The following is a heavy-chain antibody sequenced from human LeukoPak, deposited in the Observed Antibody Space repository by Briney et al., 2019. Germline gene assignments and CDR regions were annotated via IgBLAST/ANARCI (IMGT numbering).Heavy chain of an antibody. CDR1: GFTVSGNY. J-gene: IGHJ4*02. CDR3: ARDLVPGATTPFDY. CDR2: IYSGGST. V-gene: IGHV3-66*01. D-gene: IGHD1-26*01. Sequence: GGSLRLSCAASGFTVSGNYMSWVRQAPGKGLEWVSVIYSGGSTYYADSVKGRFTISRDNSKNTLYLQMNSLRAEDTAVYYCARDLVPGATTPFDYWGQGTLVTVSS.